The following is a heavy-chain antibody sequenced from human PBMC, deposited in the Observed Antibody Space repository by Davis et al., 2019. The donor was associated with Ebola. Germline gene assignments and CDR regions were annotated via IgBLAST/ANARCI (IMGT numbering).Heavy chain of an antibody. J-gene: IGHJ6*02. CDR2: IWYDGSNK. CDR3: ARDRLTTVVTPDLFYYYYYGMDV. D-gene: IGHD4-23*01. V-gene: IGHV3-33*01. Sequence: GESLKISCAASGFTFSSYGMHWVRQAPGKGLEWVAVIWYDGSNKYYADSVKGRFTISRDNSKNTLYLQMNSLRAEDTAVYYCARDRLTTVVTPDLFYYYYYGMDVWGQGTTVTVSS. CDR1: GFTFSSYG.